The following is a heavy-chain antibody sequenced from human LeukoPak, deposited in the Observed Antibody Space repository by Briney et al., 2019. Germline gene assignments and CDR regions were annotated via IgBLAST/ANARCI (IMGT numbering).Heavy chain of an antibody. CDR3: ARHLKNGSGSHKSYYFDY. J-gene: IGHJ4*02. V-gene: IGHV4-59*08. CDR2: IYYSGST. CDR1: GGSISSYY. Sequence: SETLSLTCTVSGGSISSYYWSWIRQPPGKGLEWIGYIYYSGSTNYNPSLKSRVTISVDTSKNQFSLKLSSVTAADTAVYYCARHLKNGSGSHKSYYFDYWGQGTLVTVSS. D-gene: IGHD3-10*01.